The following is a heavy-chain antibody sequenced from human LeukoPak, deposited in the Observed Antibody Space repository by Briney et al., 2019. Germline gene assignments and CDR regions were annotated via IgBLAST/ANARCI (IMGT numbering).Heavy chain of an antibody. D-gene: IGHD2-2*01. V-gene: IGHV4-59*08. CDR3: ARQTVYCSSTSCYYYYYMDV. CDR1: GGSISSYY. Sequence: SETLSLTCTVSGGSISSYYWSWIRQPPGKGLEWIGYIYYSGSTNYNPSLKSRVTISVDTSKNQFSLKLSSVTAADTAVYYCARQTVYCSSTSCYYYYYMDVWGKGTTVTVSS. CDR2: IYYSGST. J-gene: IGHJ6*03.